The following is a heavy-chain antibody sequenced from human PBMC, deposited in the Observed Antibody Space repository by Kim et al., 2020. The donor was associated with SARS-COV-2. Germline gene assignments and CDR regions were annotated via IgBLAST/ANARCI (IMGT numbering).Heavy chain of an antibody. V-gene: IGHV4-59*01. J-gene: IGHJ5*02. Sequence: SETLSLTCTVSGGSISSYYWCWIRQRPGKGLEWIGYIYYSGSTNYNPSLKSRVTISVDTSKNQYSLKLSSVTAADTAVYYCACEIRIAAAGTNWFDPWGQGALGTVSP. CDR2: IYYSGST. CDR1: GGSISSYY. D-gene: IGHD6-13*01. CDR3: ACEIRIAAAGTNWFDP.